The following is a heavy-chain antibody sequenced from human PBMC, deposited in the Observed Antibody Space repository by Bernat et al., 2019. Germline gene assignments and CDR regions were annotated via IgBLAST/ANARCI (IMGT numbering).Heavy chain of an antibody. CDR2: IYHSGSP. Sequence: QVQLQESGPGLVKPSGTLSLTCAVSGGSISSSNWWSWVRQPPGKGLEWIGEIYHSGSPNYNPSLKSRVTISVDTSKNQFSLKLTSVTAADTAVYYCARLSPPHLFFDYWGQGTLVTVSS. V-gene: IGHV4-4*02. J-gene: IGHJ4*02. CDR1: GGSISSSNW. D-gene: IGHD2-21*01. CDR3: ARLSPPHLFFDY.